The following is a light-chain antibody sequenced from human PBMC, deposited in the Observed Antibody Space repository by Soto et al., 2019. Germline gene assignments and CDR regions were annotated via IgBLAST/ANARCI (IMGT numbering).Light chain of an antibody. CDR2: AAS. Sequence: DIQVIESPSTLSASVGDRVTIACLASQGISIYLAWYQQKVGRAPKLLLLAASSLHSGVPARFNGSGSGTDFILTINNLQPEDFATYYCQQAYTLPLTFGQGTRLEIK. V-gene: IGKV1-12*01. CDR1: QGISIY. J-gene: IGKJ5*01. CDR3: QQAYTLPLT.